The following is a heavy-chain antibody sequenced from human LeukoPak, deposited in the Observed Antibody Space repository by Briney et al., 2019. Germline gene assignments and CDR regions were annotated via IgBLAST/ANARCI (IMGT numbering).Heavy chain of an antibody. Sequence: KPSETLSLTCTVSGGSISSYYWSWIRQPPGKGLEWIGYIYYSGSTNYNPSLKSRVTISVDTSKNQFSLKLSSVTAADTAVYYCASSPRVDTAMVLFDPWGQGTLVTVSS. J-gene: IGHJ5*02. D-gene: IGHD5-18*01. V-gene: IGHV4-59*01. CDR2: IYYSGST. CDR1: GGSISSYY. CDR3: ASSPRVDTAMVLFDP.